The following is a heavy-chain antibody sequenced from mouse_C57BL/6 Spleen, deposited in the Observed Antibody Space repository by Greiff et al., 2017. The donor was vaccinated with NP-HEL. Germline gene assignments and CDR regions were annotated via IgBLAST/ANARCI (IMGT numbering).Heavy chain of an antibody. Sequence: QVHVKQPGAELVRPGSSVKLSCKASGYTFTSYWMDWVKQRPGQGLEWIGNIYPSDSETHYNQKFKDKATLTVDKSSSTAYMQLSSLTSEDSAVYYCAREEAGTGFDYWGQGTTLTVSS. CDR3: AREEAGTGFDY. D-gene: IGHD4-1*01. CDR1: GYTFTSYW. J-gene: IGHJ2*01. V-gene: IGHV1-61*01. CDR2: IYPSDSET.